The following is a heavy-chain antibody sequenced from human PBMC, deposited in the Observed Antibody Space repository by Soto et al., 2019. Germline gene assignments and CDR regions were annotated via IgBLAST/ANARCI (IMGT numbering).Heavy chain of an antibody. V-gene: IGHV4-34*02. J-gene: IGHJ4*02. CDR2: INHSGST. D-gene: IGHD6-19*01. Sequence: QVHLQQWGAGLLKPSETLSLTCAVYGGSFYGGSFSGYYWSWIRQTPGKGLEWIGEINHSGSTNYNPSLKSRVTISIDTSKNQLSLKLSSVTAADTAIYYCARGSWAGRFDQWGQGTLVAISS. CDR1: GGSFSGYY. CDR3: ARGSWAGRFDQ.